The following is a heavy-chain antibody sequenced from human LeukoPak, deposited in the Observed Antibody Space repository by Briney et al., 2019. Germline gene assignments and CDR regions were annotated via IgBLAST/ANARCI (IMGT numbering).Heavy chain of an antibody. Sequence: EESLRLSCAASGFTFSSYAMSWVRQAPGKGLEWVSSFCGSGDTTYYADSVKGRFTISRDNSKNTLYLQMNSLRAEDTAVYYCARAKAPRYYYYGMDVWGQGTTVTVSS. V-gene: IGHV3-23*01. CDR2: FCGSGDTT. CDR1: GFTFSSYA. J-gene: IGHJ6*02. CDR3: ARAKAPRYYYYGMDV.